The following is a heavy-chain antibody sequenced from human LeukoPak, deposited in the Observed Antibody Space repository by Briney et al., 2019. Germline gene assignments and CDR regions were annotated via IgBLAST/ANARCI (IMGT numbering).Heavy chain of an antibody. CDR3: AREYRGFGRNFDY. D-gene: IGHD3-10*01. Sequence: RGSLRLSCAPSGFTSSSYEMNGVRQAPRKGLEWVSYISSSGSTRYYADSVKGRFNISRDNAKNSLYLQMNSLRAEDTAVYYCAREYRGFGRNFDYWGQGTLVTVSS. V-gene: IGHV3-48*03. CDR2: ISSSGSTR. J-gene: IGHJ4*02. CDR1: GFTSSSYE.